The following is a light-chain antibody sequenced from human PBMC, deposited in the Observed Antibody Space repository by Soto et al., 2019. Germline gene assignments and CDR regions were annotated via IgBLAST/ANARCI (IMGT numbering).Light chain of an antibody. CDR2: GAS. V-gene: IGKV3-20*01. J-gene: IGKJ5*01. CDR1: QSVSSSY. Sequence: EIVLTQSPGTLSLSPGERATLSCRASQSVSSSYLAWYQQKPGQAPRLLIYGASSRATGIPDRFSGSGSGTDFTITTSRMEPEDFAMYYCQQYGRSPLVTFGQGTRLEIK. CDR3: QQYGRSPLVT.